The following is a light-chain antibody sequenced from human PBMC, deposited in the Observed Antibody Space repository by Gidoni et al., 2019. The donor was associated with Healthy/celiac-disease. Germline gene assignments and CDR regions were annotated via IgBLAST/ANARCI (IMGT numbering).Light chain of an antibody. V-gene: IGKV3-11*01. Sequence: EIVLTQSPATLSLSPGERATLSGRASQSVISSLAWYQQKPGQAPRLRSYAASNRATGIPARFSGSGSGTDFTLTISSLEPEDFAVYYCQQRSNWGLTFGGGTKVEIK. J-gene: IGKJ4*01. CDR2: AAS. CDR3: QQRSNWGLT. CDR1: QSVISS.